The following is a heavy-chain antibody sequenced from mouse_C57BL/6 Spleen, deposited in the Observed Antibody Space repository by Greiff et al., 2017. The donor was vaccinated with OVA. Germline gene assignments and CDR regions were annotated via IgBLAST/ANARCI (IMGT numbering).Heavy chain of an antibody. V-gene: IGHV1-55*01. J-gene: IGHJ4*01. D-gene: IGHD1-1*01. CDR2: IYPGSGST. CDR3: ARRGVVAGAMDY. Sequence: QVQLQQSGAELVKPGASVKMSCKASGYTFTSYWITWVKQRPGQGLEWIGDIYPGSGSTNYNEKFKSKATLTVDTSSSTAYMQLSSLTSEDSAVYYCARRGVVAGAMDYWGQGTSVTVSS. CDR1: GYTFTSYW.